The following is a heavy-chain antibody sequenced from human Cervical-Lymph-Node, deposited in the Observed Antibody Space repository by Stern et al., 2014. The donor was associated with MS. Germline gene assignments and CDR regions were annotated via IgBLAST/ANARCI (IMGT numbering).Heavy chain of an antibody. Sequence: QVQLVESGGGLVKPGGSLRLSCAASGFTFSDYYMTWIRQAPGQGLEWVSYISSSGSTIYDADSVKGRFTICSDNAKNSLYLQMNSLRAEDTAVYYCARCEVLWFGELPRWFDPWGQGTLVTVSS. CDR2: ISSSGSTI. J-gene: IGHJ5*02. V-gene: IGHV3-11*01. CDR3: ARCEVLWFGELPRWFDP. D-gene: IGHD3-10*01. CDR1: GFTFSDYY.